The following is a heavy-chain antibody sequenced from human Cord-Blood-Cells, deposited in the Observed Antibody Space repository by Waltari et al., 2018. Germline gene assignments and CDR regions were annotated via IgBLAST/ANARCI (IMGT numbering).Heavy chain of an antibody. V-gene: IGHV3-53*01. D-gene: IGHD6-13*01. CDR1: GFTVSSNY. Sequence: EVQLVESGGGLLQPGGSLRLSCAASGFTVSSNYMSWVRQAPGKGLEWVSVIYSGGSTYYADSVKCRFTISRDNSKNTLYLQMNSLRAEDTAVYYCARWSNSWYAFDIWGQGTMVTVSS. CDR3: ARWSNSWYAFDI. J-gene: IGHJ3*02. CDR2: IYSGGST.